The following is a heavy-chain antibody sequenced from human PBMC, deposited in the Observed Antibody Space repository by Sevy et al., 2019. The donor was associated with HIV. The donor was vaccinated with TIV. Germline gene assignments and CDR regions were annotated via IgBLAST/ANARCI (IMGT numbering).Heavy chain of an antibody. CDR2: IIPILGIA. V-gene: IGHV1-69*04. J-gene: IGHJ4*02. Sequence: ASVKVSCKASGGTFSSYAISWVRQAPGQGLEWMGRIIPILGIANYAQMFQGRVTITADKSTSTAYMELSSLRSEDTAVYYCARDLGIVVDLYYFDYWGQGTLVTVSS. D-gene: IGHD2-15*01. CDR3: ARDLGIVVDLYYFDY. CDR1: GGTFSSYA.